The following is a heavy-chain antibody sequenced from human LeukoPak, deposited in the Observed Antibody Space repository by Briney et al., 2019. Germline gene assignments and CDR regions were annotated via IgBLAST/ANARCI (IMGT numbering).Heavy chain of an antibody. CDR2: IYHSGST. D-gene: IGHD1-1*01. CDR3: ARGHTTTNDAFDI. V-gene: IGHV4-30-2*01. Sequence: SETLSLTCAVSGGSISSGGYSWSWIRQPPGKGLEWIGYIYHSGSTYYNPSLKSRVTISVDRSKNQFSLKLSSVTAVDTAVYYCARGHTTTNDAFDIWGQGTMVTVSS. CDR1: GGSISSGGYS. J-gene: IGHJ3*02.